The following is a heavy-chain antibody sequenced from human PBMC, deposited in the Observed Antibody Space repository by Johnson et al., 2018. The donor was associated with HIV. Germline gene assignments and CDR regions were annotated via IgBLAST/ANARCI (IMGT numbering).Heavy chain of an antibody. CDR2: IWYDGSNK. Sequence: QVQLVESGGGVVQPGRSLRLSCAASGFTFSSYGMHWVRQAPGKGLEWVAVIWYDGSNKYYADSVKGRFTISRDNSKNTLYLQMNSLRAEDTAVYYCARDRIQIWSYVGTFDTWGPGALVTVSS. V-gene: IGHV3-33*01. D-gene: IGHD5-18*01. CDR1: GFTFSSYG. CDR3: ARDRIQIWSYVGTFDT. J-gene: IGHJ3*02.